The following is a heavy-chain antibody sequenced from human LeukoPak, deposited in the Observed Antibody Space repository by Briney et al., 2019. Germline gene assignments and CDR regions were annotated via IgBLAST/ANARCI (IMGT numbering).Heavy chain of an antibody. CDR3: ARAVPAWFDP. CDR2: IYYSGST. CDR1: GFTFSSYA. D-gene: IGHD2-2*01. V-gene: IGHV4-59*01. Sequence: GSLRLSCAASGFTFSSYAMSWIRQPPGKGLEWIGYIYYSGSTNYNPSLKSRVTISVDTSKNQFSLKLSSVTAADTAVYYCARAVPAWFDPWGQGTLVTVSS. J-gene: IGHJ5*02.